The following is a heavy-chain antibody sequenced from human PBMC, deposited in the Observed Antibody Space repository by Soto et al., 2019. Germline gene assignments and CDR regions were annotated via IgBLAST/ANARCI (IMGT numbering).Heavy chain of an antibody. D-gene: IGHD3-10*01. CDR2: INPSGGST. CDR1: GYTFTSYY. V-gene: IGHV1-46*01. CDR3: ARDRGYYYGSGRYTNDAFDI. Sequence: ASVKVSCKASGYTFTSYYMHWVRQAPGQGLEWMGIINPSGGSTSYAQKFQGRVTMTRDTSTSTVYMELSSLRSEDTAVYYCARDRGYYYGSGRYTNDAFDIWGQGTMVTVSS. J-gene: IGHJ3*02.